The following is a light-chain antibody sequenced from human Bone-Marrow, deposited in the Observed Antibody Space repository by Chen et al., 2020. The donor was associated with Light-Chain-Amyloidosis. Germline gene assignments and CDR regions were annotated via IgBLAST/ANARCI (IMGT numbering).Light chain of an antibody. J-gene: IGLJ2*01. CDR2: RDT. CDR1: DLPTKY. Sequence: SYELTQPPSVSVSPGQTARITCSGDDLPTKYAYWYQQKPGQAPVLVIHRDTERPSGMSERFSGSSTGTTATMTVSEVQAEDEADYHCQSADSSGTYEVIFGGGTKLTVL. V-gene: IGLV3-25*03. CDR3: QSADSSGTYEVI.